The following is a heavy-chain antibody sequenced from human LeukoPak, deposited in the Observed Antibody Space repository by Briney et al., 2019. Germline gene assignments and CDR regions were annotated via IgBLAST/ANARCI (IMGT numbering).Heavy chain of an antibody. D-gene: IGHD4-4*01. CDR2: IYYSGST. CDR3: ARGRPTVTTTFDP. V-gene: IGHV4-59*01. Sequence: SETLSLTCTVSGGSISSYYWSWIRQPPGKGLEWIGYIYYSGSTNYNPSLKSRVTISVDTSKNQFSLKLSSVTAADTAVYYSARGRPTVTTTFDPWGQGTLVTVSS. J-gene: IGHJ5*02. CDR1: GGSISSYY.